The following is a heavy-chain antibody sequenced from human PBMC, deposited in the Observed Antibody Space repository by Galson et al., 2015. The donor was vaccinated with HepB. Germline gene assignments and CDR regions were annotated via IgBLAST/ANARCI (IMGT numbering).Heavy chain of an antibody. J-gene: IGHJ3*02. V-gene: IGHV4-59*08. CDR2: AFYFGNS. Sequence: SETLSLTCTVSGGSMRSYYWGWIRQPPGKGLEWIGYAFYFGNSNYNPSLKSRVTISLDTSKKQFSLNVSSLTAADTAVYHCVRRVYYVDTSGSSHDVFDIWGRGTMVTVSS. D-gene: IGHD3-22*01. CDR3: VRRVYYVDTSGSSHDVFDI. CDR1: GGSMRSYY.